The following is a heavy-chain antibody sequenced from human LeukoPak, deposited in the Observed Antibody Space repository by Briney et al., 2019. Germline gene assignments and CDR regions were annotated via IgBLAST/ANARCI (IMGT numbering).Heavy chain of an antibody. J-gene: IGHJ4*02. D-gene: IGHD6-19*01. CDR3: ARSRSASTSGWYDYFDY. Sequence: GGSLRLSCAASGFTFSSSAMQWVRQAPGKGLEWVAVISYDGSKKYYADSGKGRFTISRDDSKNTLYLQMNGLRGEDTAVYYCARSRSASTSGWYDYFDYWGRGTLVTVSS. V-gene: IGHV3-30*04. CDR2: ISYDGSKK. CDR1: GFTFSSSA.